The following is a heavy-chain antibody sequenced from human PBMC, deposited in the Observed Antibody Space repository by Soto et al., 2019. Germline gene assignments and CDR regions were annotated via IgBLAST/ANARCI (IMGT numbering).Heavy chain of an antibody. Sequence: SVKVSCKASGFTFSSSAVQWVRQARGQRLEWIGKIVVGSGNTNYAQKFQERVTITRDMSTSTAYMELSSLRSEDTAFYYWAAFDPGPMGFDPWGQGTLVTVSS. V-gene: IGHV1-58*01. CDR1: GFTFSSSA. J-gene: IGHJ5*02. CDR3: AAFDPGPMGFDP. D-gene: IGHD3-9*01. CDR2: IVVGSGNT.